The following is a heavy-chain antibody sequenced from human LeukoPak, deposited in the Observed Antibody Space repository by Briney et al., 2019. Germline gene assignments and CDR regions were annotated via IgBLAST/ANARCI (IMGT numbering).Heavy chain of an antibody. V-gene: IGHV4-4*09. CDR2: IYTSGST. CDR1: GGSISSYY. Sequence: SETLSLTCTVSGGSISSYYWSWIRQPPGKGLEWIGYIYTSGSTNYNPSLKSRVTISVDTSKNQFSLKLSSVTAADAAVYYCARHLCSSTSCYRRYFDLWGRGTLVTVSS. D-gene: IGHD2-2*02. CDR3: ARHLCSSTSCYRRYFDL. J-gene: IGHJ2*01.